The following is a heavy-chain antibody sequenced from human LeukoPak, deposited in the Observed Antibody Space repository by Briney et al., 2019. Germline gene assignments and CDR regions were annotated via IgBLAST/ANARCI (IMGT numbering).Heavy chain of an antibody. CDR2: IIPILGTT. CDR3: ASQGELLRYLDY. CDR1: GGTFSRYG. V-gene: IGHV1-69*13. D-gene: IGHD1-26*01. Sequence: ASVKVSCKASGGTFSRYGVSWVRQAPGQGLEWMGVIIPILGTTKYAQKFQGRVTITADESTSTAYMELSSLRFEDTAVYYCASQGELLRYLDYWGQGTLVTVSS. J-gene: IGHJ4*02.